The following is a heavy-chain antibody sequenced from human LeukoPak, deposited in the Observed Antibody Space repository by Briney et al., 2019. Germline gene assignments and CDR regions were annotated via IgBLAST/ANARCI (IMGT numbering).Heavy chain of an antibody. CDR3: AKGQQQLATYHYYYAMDV. V-gene: IGHV3-23*01. CDR1: GFIFSSYA. D-gene: IGHD6-13*01. J-gene: IGHJ6*02. Sequence: GASLSLSCAASGFIFSSYAMTWVRQIAGGGLERVSAIRCSGGNTYYADSVKGRFTISRDNSKNTLYLQMNSLKAEDTAVYYCAKGQQQLATYHYYYAMDVWGQGTTVTVSS. CDR2: IRCSGGNT.